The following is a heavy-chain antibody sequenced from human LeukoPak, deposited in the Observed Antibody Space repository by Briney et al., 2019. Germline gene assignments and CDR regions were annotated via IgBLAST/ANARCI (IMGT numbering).Heavy chain of an antibody. D-gene: IGHD2-2*01. CDR2: ISYDGSNK. J-gene: IGHJ5*02. V-gene: IGHV3-30*04. CDR3: ARDLGYCSSTSCANNWFDP. CDR1: GFTFSSYA. Sequence: PGRSLRLSCAASGFTFSSYAMHWVRQAPGKWRERVAVISYDGSNKYYADSVKGRFTISRDNSKNTLYLQMNSLRAEDTALYYCARDLGYCSSTSCANNWFDPWGQGTLVTVSS.